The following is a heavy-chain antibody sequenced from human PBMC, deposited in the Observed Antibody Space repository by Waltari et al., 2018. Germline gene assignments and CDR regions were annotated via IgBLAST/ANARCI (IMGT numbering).Heavy chain of an antibody. V-gene: IGHV4-34*01. J-gene: IGHJ4*02. CDR1: GGSFSGYY. D-gene: IGHD2-15*01. Sequence: QVQLQQWGAGLMKPSETLSLTCAVYGGSFSGYYWTWIRQPPGKGLEWIGEINDSGSTNYNSSLKTRGSISLDTSKNQFSLKLTSVTAADTALYYCARHGRIRAVALIDYWGQGTLVTVSS. CDR3: ARHGRIRAVALIDY. CDR2: INDSGST.